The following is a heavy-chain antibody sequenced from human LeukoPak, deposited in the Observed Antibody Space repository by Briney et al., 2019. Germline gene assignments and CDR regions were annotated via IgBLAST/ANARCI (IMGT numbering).Heavy chain of an antibody. CDR3: AREGGRFFDP. CDR1: GYSFDSYW. D-gene: IGHD3-16*01. V-gene: IGHV5-51*01. CDR2: IYPGDSDT. Sequence: TGESLKISCQGSGYSFDSYWIGWVRQMPGKGLEWMGIIYPGDSDTRYSASFQGQVTMSADKSSNTAYLQWSSLKASDTATYYCAREGGRFFDPWGQGTLVTVSS. J-gene: IGHJ5*02.